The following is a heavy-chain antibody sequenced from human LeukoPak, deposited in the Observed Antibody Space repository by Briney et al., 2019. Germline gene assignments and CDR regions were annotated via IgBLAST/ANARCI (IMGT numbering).Heavy chain of an antibody. CDR2: LYHSGST. CDR1: GYSISSGYY. V-gene: IGHV4-38-2*02. Sequence: SETLSLTCTVSGYSISSGYYWGWIRQPPGKGLEWIGSLYHSGSTYYNPSLKSRVTISVDTSKNQFSLKLSSVTAADTAVYYCARVGDSSGYYYLFPYYFDYWGQGTLVTVSS. CDR3: ARVGDSSGYYYLFPYYFDY. D-gene: IGHD3-22*01. J-gene: IGHJ4*02.